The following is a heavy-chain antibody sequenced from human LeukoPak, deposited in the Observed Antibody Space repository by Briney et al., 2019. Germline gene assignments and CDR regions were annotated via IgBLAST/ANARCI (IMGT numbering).Heavy chain of an antibody. V-gene: IGHV3-21*01. J-gene: IGHJ3*02. CDR1: GFTFSSYS. CDR3: ARKAPPVWDAFDI. Sequence: GGSLRLSCAASGFTFSSYSMNWVRQAPGKGLEWVSSISSSSSYIYYADSVKGRFTISRDNAKNSLYLQMNSLRAEDTAVYYCARKAPPVWDAFDIWGQGTMVTVSS. CDR2: ISSSSSYI. D-gene: IGHD2-21*01.